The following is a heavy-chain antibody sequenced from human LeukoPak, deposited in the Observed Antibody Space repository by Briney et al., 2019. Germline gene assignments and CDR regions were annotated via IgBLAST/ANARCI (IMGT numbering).Heavy chain of an antibody. CDR3: ARRSYCGGDCTRSVHFYYAMDV. CDR1: GYIFTSYW. D-gene: IGHD2-21*02. CDR2: IYPGDSDI. J-gene: IGHJ6*02. V-gene: IGHV5-51*01. Sequence: GESLKISCKGSGYIFTSYWIGWVRQMPGKGLERMGIIYPGDSDIRYSPSFQGQVTISADKSISTAYLQWSSLKASDSAIYYCARRSYCGGDCTRSVHFYYAMDVWGQGTTVTVSS.